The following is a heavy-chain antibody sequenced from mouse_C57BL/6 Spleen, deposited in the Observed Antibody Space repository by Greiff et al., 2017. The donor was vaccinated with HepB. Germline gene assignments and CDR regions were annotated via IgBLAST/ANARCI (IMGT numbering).Heavy chain of an antibody. CDR3: ARSAWAYYFDY. Sequence: DVQLQESGPGMVKPSQSLSLTCTVTGYSITSGYDWHWIRHFPGNKLEWMGYISYSGSTNYNPSLKSRISITHDTSKNHFFLKLNSVTTEDTATYYWARSAWAYYFDYWGQGTTLTVSS. V-gene: IGHV3-1*01. CDR1: GYSITSGYD. D-gene: IGHD4-1*01. CDR2: ISYSGST. J-gene: IGHJ2*01.